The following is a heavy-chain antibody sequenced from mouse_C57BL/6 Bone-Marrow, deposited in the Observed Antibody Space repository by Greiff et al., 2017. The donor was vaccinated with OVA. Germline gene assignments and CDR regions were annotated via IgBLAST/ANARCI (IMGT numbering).Heavy chain of an antibody. Sequence: QVQLQQPGAELVKPGASVKLSCKASGYTFTSYWMQWVKQRPGQGLEWIGEIDPSDSYTNYNQKFTGKATLTVDTSSSTAYMQLSSLTSEDSAVYYCAREDDGYPFDYWGQGTTLTVSS. CDR3: AREDDGYPFDY. D-gene: IGHD2-3*01. V-gene: IGHV1-50*01. CDR1: GYTFTSYW. CDR2: IDPSDSYT. J-gene: IGHJ2*01.